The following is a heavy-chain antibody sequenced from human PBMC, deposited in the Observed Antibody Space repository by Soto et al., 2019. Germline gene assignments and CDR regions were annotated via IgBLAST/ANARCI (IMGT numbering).Heavy chain of an antibody. CDR3: ASTSSGYCSGGSGYSGWDYYYGMDV. CDR1: GGSISSGGYY. D-gene: IGHD2-15*01. CDR2: IYYSGST. J-gene: IGHJ6*02. Sequence: QVQLQESGPGLVKPSQTLSLTCTVSGGSISSGGYYWSWIRQHPGKGLEWIGYIYYSGSTYYNPSLKSRVTISVDPSKNQFSLKLSYLTAADTAVYYCASTSSGYCSGGSGYSGWDYYYGMDVWGQGTTVTVSS. V-gene: IGHV4-31*03.